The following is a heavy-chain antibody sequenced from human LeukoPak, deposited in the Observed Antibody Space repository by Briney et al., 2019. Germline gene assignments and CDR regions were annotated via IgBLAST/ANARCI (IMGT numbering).Heavy chain of an antibody. CDR1: GFTFSSYW. Sequence: GGSLRLSCAASGFTFSSYWMHWVRQAPGKGLLWVSRINTDGSSTNYADSVKGRFTISRDNAKNTLYLQMKSLTAEDTAVYYCARDPLNSSGWYKEFDYWGQGTLVTVSS. D-gene: IGHD6-19*01. J-gene: IGHJ4*02. CDR2: INTDGSST. CDR3: ARDPLNSSGWYKEFDY. V-gene: IGHV3-74*01.